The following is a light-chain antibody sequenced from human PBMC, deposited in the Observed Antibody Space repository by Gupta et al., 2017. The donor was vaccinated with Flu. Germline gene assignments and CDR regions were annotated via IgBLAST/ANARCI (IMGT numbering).Light chain of an antibody. CDR3: QSFDTSNHVI. CDR1: SGSIASNT. Sequence: NFMLTQPHSVSESPGWTVVISCTSSSGSIASNTVQWYQQRPGSSPKTLIFEDVRRPSGVPDRFSGSIDTSSNSASLTISGLKIEDEADYYCQSFDTSNHVIFGGGTKLAV. J-gene: IGLJ2*01. V-gene: IGLV6-57*01. CDR2: EDV.